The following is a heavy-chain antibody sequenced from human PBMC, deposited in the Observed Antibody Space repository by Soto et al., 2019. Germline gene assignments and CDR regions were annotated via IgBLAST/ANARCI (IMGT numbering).Heavy chain of an antibody. V-gene: IGHV1-18*01. Sequence: ASVKVSCKASGYTFTSYGINWVRQAPGQGLEWMGWISAYNGNTNYAQKLQGRVTMTTDTSTSTAYMELRSLRSDDTAVYYCARVWVGTTFAYYYGMDVWGQGTTVTVSS. J-gene: IGHJ6*02. D-gene: IGHD1-26*01. CDR1: GYTFTSYG. CDR3: ARVWVGTTFAYYYGMDV. CDR2: ISAYNGNT.